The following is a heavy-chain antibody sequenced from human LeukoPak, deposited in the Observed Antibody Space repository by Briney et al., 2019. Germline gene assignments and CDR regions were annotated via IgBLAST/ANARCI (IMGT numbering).Heavy chain of an antibody. V-gene: IGHV3-23*01. Sequence: GGPLRLSRAASGFTFSNYAMSGVRPAPGKGLEYGPSISGSGGSSYYADAVKGRFTTSRDNSKTTLYLQMNSLRAEDTAVSYCAKGSYGAYGVFDNWGPGTLVTVSS. D-gene: IGHD4-17*01. CDR3: AKGSYGAYGVFDN. CDR1: GFTFSNYA. J-gene: IGHJ4*02. CDR2: ISGSGGSS.